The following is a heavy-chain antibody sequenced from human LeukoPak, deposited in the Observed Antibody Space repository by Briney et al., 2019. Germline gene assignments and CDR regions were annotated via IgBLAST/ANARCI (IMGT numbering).Heavy chain of an antibody. D-gene: IGHD3-3*01. Sequence: GGSLRLSCAASGFTFSSYEMNWVRQAPGKGLEWVSYISSSGSTIYYADSVKGRFTISRDNAKNSLYLQMNSLRAEDTAVYYCARGGVLYYYYIDVWGKGTTVTISS. CDR3: ARGGVLYYYYIDV. CDR2: ISSSGSTI. J-gene: IGHJ6*03. V-gene: IGHV3-48*03. CDR1: GFTFSSYE.